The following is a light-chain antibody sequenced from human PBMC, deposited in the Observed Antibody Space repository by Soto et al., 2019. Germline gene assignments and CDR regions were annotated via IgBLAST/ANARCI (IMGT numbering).Light chain of an antibody. CDR1: SSDVGAFNY. CDR2: DVT. CDR3: SSYTTRNTEV. Sequence: QSALTQPASVSGSPGQSISISCIGTSSDVGAFNYVSWYQHHPGKAPQLIIYDVTSRPSGVSNRFSASKFGNTASLTISGLQAEVEADYYCSSYTTRNTEVFGTGTKLTVL. J-gene: IGLJ1*01. V-gene: IGLV2-14*03.